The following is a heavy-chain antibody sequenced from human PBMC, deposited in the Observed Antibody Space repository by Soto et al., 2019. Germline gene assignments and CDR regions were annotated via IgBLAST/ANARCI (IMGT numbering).Heavy chain of an antibody. V-gene: IGHV1-18*01. J-gene: IGHJ5*02. D-gene: IGHD2-15*01. CDR2: ISAYNGNT. CDR1: GYTFTSYG. Sequence: QVQLVQSGAEVKKPGASVKVSCKASGYTFTSYGISWVRQAPGQGLEWMGWISAYNGNTNYAQKLQGRVTMTTDTSASTAYMELRSLRSDDTAVYYCVRDIVVVVAAIGWFDPWGQGTLVTVSS. CDR3: VRDIVVVVAAIGWFDP.